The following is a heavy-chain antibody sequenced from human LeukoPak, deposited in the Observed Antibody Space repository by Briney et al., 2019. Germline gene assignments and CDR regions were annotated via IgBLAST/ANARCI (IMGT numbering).Heavy chain of an antibody. J-gene: IGHJ4*02. CDR1: GFTFSSYS. Sequence: GGSLRLSCAASGFTFSSYSMNWVRQAPGKGLEWVSFISSTGGYIHYADSVKGRFTISRDNAKNSLYLQMNSLRAEDTAMYYCARDWPNSSDYWGQGTLVTVSS. V-gene: IGHV3-21*01. CDR3: ARDWPNSSDY. CDR2: ISSTGGYI. D-gene: IGHD6-13*01.